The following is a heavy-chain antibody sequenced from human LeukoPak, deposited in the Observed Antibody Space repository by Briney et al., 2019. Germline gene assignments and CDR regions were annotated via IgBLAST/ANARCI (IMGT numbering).Heavy chain of an antibody. CDR2: IRQDGSEK. J-gene: IGHJ4*02. V-gene: IGHV3-7*03. Sequence: GGSLRLSCAASGFTLSSYWMSWVRQAPGKGLEWVANIRQDGSEKYYVDSLKGRFTISRDNAKNSLYLQMNSLRAEDTAVYYCARDWYFDYWGQGTLVTVSS. CDR1: GFTLSSYW. CDR3: ARDWYFDY.